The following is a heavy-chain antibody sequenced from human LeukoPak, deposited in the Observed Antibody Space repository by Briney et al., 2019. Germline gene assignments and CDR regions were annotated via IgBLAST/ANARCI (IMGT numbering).Heavy chain of an antibody. V-gene: IGHV3-64*01. CDR1: GFTFSTYA. J-gene: IGHJ4*02. D-gene: IGHD2-21*02. Sequence: GSLRLSCAASGFTFSTYAMHWVRQGPGKGLEYVSAISTNGDGTYYASSVTGRFTISRDNSKNTLYLQMGSLRAEDTAVYYCARYSGGCYNSWGQGTLVTVSS. CDR2: ISTNGDGT. CDR3: ARYSGGCYNS.